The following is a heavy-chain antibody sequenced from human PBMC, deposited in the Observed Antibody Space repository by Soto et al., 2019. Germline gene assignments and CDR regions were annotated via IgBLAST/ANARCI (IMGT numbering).Heavy chain of an antibody. V-gene: IGHV4-39*01. Sequence: SETLSLTCTVSGGSISSTYYWGWIRQPPGKGLEWIGSIHYSGSAHYNPSLKSRDTISVDTSKNQFSLKLSSVTAADTAVYYCARHYRSGWYFFDYWGQGTLVTVSS. CDR1: GGSISSTYY. D-gene: IGHD6-19*01. CDR3: ARHYRSGWYFFDY. J-gene: IGHJ4*02. CDR2: IHYSGSA.